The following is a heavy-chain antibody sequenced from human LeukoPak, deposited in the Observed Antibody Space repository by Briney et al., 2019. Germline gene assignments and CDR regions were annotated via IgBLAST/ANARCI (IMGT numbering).Heavy chain of an antibody. Sequence: GGSLRLSCAASGFTFSSYSMNWVRQAPGKGLEWVSSNSSSSSYIYYADSVKGRFTISRDNAKNSLYLQMNSLRAEDTAVYYCATWVAVSDAFDIWGQGTMVTVSS. D-gene: IGHD6-19*01. CDR3: ATWVAVSDAFDI. J-gene: IGHJ3*02. CDR1: GFTFSSYS. V-gene: IGHV3-21*01. CDR2: NSSSSSYI.